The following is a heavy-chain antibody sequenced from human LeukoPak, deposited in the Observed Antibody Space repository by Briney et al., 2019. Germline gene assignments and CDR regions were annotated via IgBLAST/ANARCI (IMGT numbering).Heavy chain of an antibody. CDR1: GFTFSSYG. CDR2: IRYDGIVK. Sequence: GGSLRLSCAASGFTFSSYGMSWVRQAPGKGLEWVAFIRYDGIVKHYADSVKGRLTISRDNAKNTLFVQMNNLRGEDTAVYYCAKGGNSGWNFVDYWGQGTLVTVSS. CDR3: AKGGNSGWNFVDY. J-gene: IGHJ4*02. V-gene: IGHV3-30*02. D-gene: IGHD6-19*01.